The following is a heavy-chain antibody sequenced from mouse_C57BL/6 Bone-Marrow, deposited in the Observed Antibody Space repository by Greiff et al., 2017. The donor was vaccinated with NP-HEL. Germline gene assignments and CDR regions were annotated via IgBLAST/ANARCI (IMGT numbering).Heavy chain of an antibody. D-gene: IGHD1-1*01. CDR2: IYPGSGNT. Sequence: VQLQQSGPELVKPGASVKISCKASGYSFTSYYIHWVKQRPGQGLEWIGWIYPGSGNTKYNEKFKGKATLTADTSSSTAYMQLSSLTSEDSAVYYCARRGPYYCDDAMDYWGQGTSVTVSS. V-gene: IGHV1-66*01. J-gene: IGHJ4*01. CDR3: ARRGPYYCDDAMDY. CDR1: GYSFTSYY.